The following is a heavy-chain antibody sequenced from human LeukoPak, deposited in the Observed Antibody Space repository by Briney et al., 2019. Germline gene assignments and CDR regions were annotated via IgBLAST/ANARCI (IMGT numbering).Heavy chain of an antibody. CDR1: GFNFNDTW. V-gene: IGHV3-23*01. Sequence: PGGSLRLSCAASGFNFNDTWMSWVRQAPGKGLEWISAISINGETTWYADSVKGRFIISRDNSKNGLYLTLRSLRVEDAAVYYCAEGFSSGWYPNWSQGSLVSVHS. CDR3: AEGFSSGWYPN. D-gene: IGHD6-19*01. J-gene: IGHJ4*02. CDR2: ISINGETT.